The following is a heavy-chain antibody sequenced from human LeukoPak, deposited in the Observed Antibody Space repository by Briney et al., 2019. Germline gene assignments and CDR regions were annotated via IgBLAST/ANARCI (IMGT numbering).Heavy chain of an antibody. Sequence: SPKVSCKASGGTFSSYAISWVRQAPGQGLEWMGGIIPIFGTANYAQKFQGRVTITADESTSTAYMELSSLRSEDTAVYYCAREDCSSTSCYEGMDYYYYYGMDVWGKGTTVTVSS. V-gene: IGHV1-69*01. CDR2: IIPIFGTA. D-gene: IGHD2-2*01. CDR3: AREDCSSTSCYEGMDYYYYYGMDV. J-gene: IGHJ6*04. CDR1: GGTFSSYA.